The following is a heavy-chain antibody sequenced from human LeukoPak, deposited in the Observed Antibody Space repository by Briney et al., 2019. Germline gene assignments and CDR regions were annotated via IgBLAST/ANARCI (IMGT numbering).Heavy chain of an antibody. CDR1: GYTFTGYY. Sequence: ASVKVSCKASGYTFTGYYMHWVRQAPGQGLEWMGWINPNSGGTNYAQKFQGRVTMTRDTSISTVYMELSRLRSDDTAVYYCAREYCSSTSCYHAAFDIWGQGTMVTVSS. D-gene: IGHD2-2*01. CDR3: AREYCSSTSCYHAAFDI. CDR2: INPNSGGT. J-gene: IGHJ3*02. V-gene: IGHV1-2*02.